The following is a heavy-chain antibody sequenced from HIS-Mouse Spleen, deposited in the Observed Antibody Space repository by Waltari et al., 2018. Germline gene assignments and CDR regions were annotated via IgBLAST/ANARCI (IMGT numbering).Heavy chain of an antibody. CDR3: AKSSTITRITIFGVVTQPLDY. CDR1: GFTFSSYA. CDR2: ISGSGGST. D-gene: IGHD3-3*01. Sequence: EVQLLESGGGLVQPGGSLRLSCAASGFTFSSYAMSWVRQAPGKGLEWVSAISGSGGSTYYADSVKGRFTISRDNSKNTLYLQMNSLRAEDTAVYYCAKSSTITRITIFGVVTQPLDYWGQGTLVTVSS. J-gene: IGHJ4*02. V-gene: IGHV3-23*01.